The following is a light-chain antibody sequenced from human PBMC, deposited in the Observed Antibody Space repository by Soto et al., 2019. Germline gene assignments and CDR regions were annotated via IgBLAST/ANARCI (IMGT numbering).Light chain of an antibody. CDR3: ASWDDSLNHWV. CDR2: RNN. CDR1: GSNIGSTY. J-gene: IGLJ3*02. Sequence: QSMLTQPPSASATPGQRVTISCSGSGSNIGSTYVDWYQQLPGAAPKLLIYRNNQRPSGVPDRFSGSKSGTSASLAISGLRSEDEADYHCASWDDSLNHWVFGGGTKLTVL. V-gene: IGLV1-47*01.